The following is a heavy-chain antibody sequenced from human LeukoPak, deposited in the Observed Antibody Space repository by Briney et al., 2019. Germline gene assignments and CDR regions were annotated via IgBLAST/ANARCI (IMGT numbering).Heavy chain of an antibody. J-gene: IGHJ5*01. V-gene: IGHV1-2*02. CDR3: GGGSDGGNWLDY. CDR2: INPNNGGT. D-gene: IGHD4-23*01. CDR1: GYTFTGSY. Sequence: ASVKVSCKASGYTFTGSYMHWVRQAPGQGLEWMGWINPNNGGTNYGQKFQGRVTMTWDTSISTAYMELSRLTSDDTAVYYCGGGSDGGNWLDYWGQGALVTVSS.